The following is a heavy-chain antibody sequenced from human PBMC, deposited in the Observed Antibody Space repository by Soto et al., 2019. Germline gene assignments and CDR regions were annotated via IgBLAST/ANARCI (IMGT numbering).Heavy chain of an antibody. J-gene: IGHJ4*02. D-gene: IGHD2-15*01. Sequence: EVELLESGGGLVQPGGSLRLSCAASGFTFSFYAMTWVRQAPGEGLEWVSGISGSGGTTYYADSVKSRFTISRDNSKNTLYLQMNSLRAEDTALYYCAKPTHCSGGSCYVDYWGQGTLVTVSS. CDR1: GFTFSFYA. CDR2: ISGSGGTT. CDR3: AKPTHCSGGSCYVDY. V-gene: IGHV3-23*01.